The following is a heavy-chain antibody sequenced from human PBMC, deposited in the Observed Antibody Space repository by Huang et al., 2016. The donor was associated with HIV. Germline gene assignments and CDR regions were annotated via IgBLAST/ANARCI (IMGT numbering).Heavy chain of an antibody. CDR1: GYTFTDSN. D-gene: IGHD6-6*01. CDR2: INPKRGGT. V-gene: IGHV1-2*02. CDR3: ARDWSFGSSTSPAD. J-gene: IGHJ4*02. Sequence: QVQLVQSGAEVKNPGASVRVSCKASGYTFTDSNIHWVRQAPGQGLGWMGWINPKRGGTIYAQRFQGRVTMTRDTTISTVHMDLRRIQSDDTAVYFCARDWSFGSSTSPADWGQGTLVTVSS.